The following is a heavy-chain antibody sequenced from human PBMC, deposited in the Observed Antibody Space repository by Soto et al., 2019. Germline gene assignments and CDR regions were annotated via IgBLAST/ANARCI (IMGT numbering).Heavy chain of an antibody. CDR1: GLTFTDYW. V-gene: IGHV3-23*01. J-gene: IGHJ4*02. CDR3: AKDPNYYGSGTDLDY. D-gene: IGHD3-10*01. CDR2: ISGSGGDT. Sequence: GGSLRLSCVTYGLTFTDYWMSWVRQAPGKGLEWVSTISGSGGDTYYADSVKGRFTISRDNSKNTLYLQMSSLRADDTAVYYCAKDPNYYGSGTDLDYWGQGTLVTVSS.